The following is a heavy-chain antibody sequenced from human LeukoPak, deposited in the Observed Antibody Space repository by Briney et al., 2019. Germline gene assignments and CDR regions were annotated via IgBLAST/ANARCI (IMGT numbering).Heavy chain of an antibody. Sequence: PGESLRLSCAASGFTFSSYAMSWVRQAPGKGLEWVSAISGSGGSTYYADSVKGRFTISRDNSKNTLYLQMNSLRAEDTAVYYCAKDHSSGYYYFDYWGQGTLVTVSS. D-gene: IGHD3-22*01. CDR3: AKDHSSGYYYFDY. CDR1: GFTFSSYA. V-gene: IGHV3-23*01. CDR2: ISGSGGST. J-gene: IGHJ4*02.